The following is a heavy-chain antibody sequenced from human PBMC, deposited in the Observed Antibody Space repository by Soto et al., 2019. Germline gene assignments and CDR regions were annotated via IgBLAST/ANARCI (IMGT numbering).Heavy chain of an antibody. D-gene: IGHD6-19*01. V-gene: IGHV3-30*18. Sequence: QVQLVESGPGVAQPGRSQRHSCAASGFTFSNYGMHWVRQAPGKGLVRVGVISYDGSNQYYADFVEGRITISRDNSKNPLYPQVNSLRAEDTAVYYCAKDGNIYTSGWYAPSLDYWGQGTLVTVSS. CDR1: GFTFSNYG. CDR3: AKDGNIYTSGWYAPSLDY. J-gene: IGHJ4*02. CDR2: ISYDGSNQ.